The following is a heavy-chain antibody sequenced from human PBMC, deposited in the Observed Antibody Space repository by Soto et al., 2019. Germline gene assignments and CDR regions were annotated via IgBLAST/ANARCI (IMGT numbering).Heavy chain of an antibody. Sequence: ASVKVSCKASGYSFTSYAIYWVRQAPGQRLEWMGWINAGNGNTKYSQKLQGRVTFTGDTSASTAHMELSSLRSEDTAVYFCARGVENIVVVLDVFGYYGMDVWGQGTTVTVYS. J-gene: IGHJ6*02. CDR2: INAGNGNT. D-gene: IGHD2-2*01. CDR3: ARGVENIVVVLDVFGYYGMDV. V-gene: IGHV1-3*01. CDR1: GYSFTSYA.